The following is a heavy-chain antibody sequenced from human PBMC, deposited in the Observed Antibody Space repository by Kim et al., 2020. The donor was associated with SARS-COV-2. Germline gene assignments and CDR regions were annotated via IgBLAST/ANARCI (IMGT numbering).Heavy chain of an antibody. J-gene: IGHJ5*02. CDR2: IYYSGST. D-gene: IGHD6-6*01. CDR1: GGSISSSSYY. V-gene: IGHV4-39*01. Sequence: SETLSLTCTVSGGSISSSSYYWGWIRQPPGKGLEWIGSIYYSGSTYYNPSLKSRVTISVDTSKNQFSLKLSSVTAADTAVYYCARHGPFGWQLVYNWFDPCGQGTLVTVSS. CDR3: ARHGPFGWQLVYNWFDP.